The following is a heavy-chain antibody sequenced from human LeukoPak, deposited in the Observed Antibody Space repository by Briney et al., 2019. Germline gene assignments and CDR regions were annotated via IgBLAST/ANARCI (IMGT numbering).Heavy chain of an antibody. D-gene: IGHD2-15*01. CDR3: ARYSYKHDC. CDR1: GFIFSHYW. CDR2: MKEDGSQE. V-gene: IGHV3-7*01. Sequence: PGGSLRLSCAASGFIFSHYWMTWVRQAPGKGLEWVANMKEDGSQETYVDSVKGRFTISRDNAKNSLYLQMNNVRAEDTAVYYCARYSYKHDCWGQGTLVTVSS. J-gene: IGHJ4*02.